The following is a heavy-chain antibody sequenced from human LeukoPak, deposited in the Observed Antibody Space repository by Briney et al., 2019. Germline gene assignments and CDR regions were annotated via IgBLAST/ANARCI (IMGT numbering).Heavy chain of an antibody. CDR1: GFTFSSYS. Sequence: PGGSLRLSCAASGFTFSSYSMNWVRQAPGKGLEWVSSISSCSSYIYYADSVKGRFPLSRDNAKNSLYLQMNSLRAEDTGVYYWGRDRSIAARPNWFEPWGQGTLVTVSS. D-gene: IGHD6-6*01. V-gene: IGHV3-21*01. CDR2: ISSCSSYI. CDR3: GRDRSIAARPNWFEP. J-gene: IGHJ5*02.